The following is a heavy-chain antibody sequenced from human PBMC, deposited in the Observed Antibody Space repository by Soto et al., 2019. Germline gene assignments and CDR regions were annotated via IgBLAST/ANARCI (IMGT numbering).Heavy chain of an antibody. CDR2: IYHSGST. J-gene: IGHJ4*02. CDR3: VRLGGYYQAFDQ. CDR1: GGSISSGGYS. V-gene: IGHV4-30-2*01. Sequence: SETLSLTCAVSGGSISSGGYSWSWIRQPPGKGLECIGYIYHSGSTYYNPSLKSRVTISVDRSKNQFSLKLSSVTAADTAVYYCVRLGGYYQAFDQWGQGSLVTVSS. D-gene: IGHD3-22*01.